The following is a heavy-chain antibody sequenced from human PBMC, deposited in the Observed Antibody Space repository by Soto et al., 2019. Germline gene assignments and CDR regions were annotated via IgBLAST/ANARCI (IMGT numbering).Heavy chain of an antibody. CDR1: GFTFSSYA. Sequence: GGSLRLSCAASGFTFSSYAMSWVRQAPGKGLEWVSATSGSGGSTYYADSVKGRFTISRDNSKNTLYLQMNSLRAEDTAVYYCARDTGLIGATIFTDFDYWGQGTLVTVSS. D-gene: IGHD5-12*01. V-gene: IGHV3-23*01. CDR2: TSGSGGST. J-gene: IGHJ4*02. CDR3: ARDTGLIGATIFTDFDY.